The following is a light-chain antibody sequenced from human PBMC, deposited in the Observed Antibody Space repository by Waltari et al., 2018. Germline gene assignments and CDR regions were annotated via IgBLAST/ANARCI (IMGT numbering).Light chain of an antibody. Sequence: QSVLTQPPSASGTPGQRVTLSCSGSSPHIGSNSVSWYQQPPGTAPKLLIYRNNQRPSGGPDRFSGSKSGTSASLAISGLRSEDEADYYCAAWDDSLSGVVFGGGTKLTVL. CDR2: RNN. V-gene: IGLV1-47*01. CDR1: SPHIGSNS. CDR3: AAWDDSLSGVV. J-gene: IGLJ2*01.